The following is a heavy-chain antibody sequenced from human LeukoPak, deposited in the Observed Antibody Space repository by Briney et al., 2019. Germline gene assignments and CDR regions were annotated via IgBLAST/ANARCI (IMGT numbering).Heavy chain of an antibody. J-gene: IGHJ4*02. D-gene: IGHD5-18*01. CDR2: IYPGDSDT. V-gene: IGHV5-51*01. Sequence: GESLKIFCKGSGYTFTNSWIGWVRQTPGKGLEWMGSIYPGDSDTRYNPSFQGQVTISVDKSISTAYLQWSSLQASNAAMYYCAIRAYSYEYFDFWGQGTLVTVTS. CDR3: AIRAYSYEYFDF. CDR1: GYTFTNSW.